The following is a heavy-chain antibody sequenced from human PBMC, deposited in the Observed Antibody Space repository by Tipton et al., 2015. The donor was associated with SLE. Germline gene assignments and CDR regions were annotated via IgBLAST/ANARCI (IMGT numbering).Heavy chain of an antibody. J-gene: IGHJ5*02. D-gene: IGHD2-15*01. CDR3: AREGCSGGSCYHNWFDP. V-gene: IGHV3-7*01. Sequence: GSLRLSCAASGFTFRNYWMSWVRPAPGKGLEWVANIEPDGSERYYVDSVKGRFTISRDNAKNSLYLQMNSLRAEDTGVYYCAREGCSGGSCYHNWFDPWGQGTLVTVYS. CDR2: IEPDGSER. CDR1: GFTFRNYW.